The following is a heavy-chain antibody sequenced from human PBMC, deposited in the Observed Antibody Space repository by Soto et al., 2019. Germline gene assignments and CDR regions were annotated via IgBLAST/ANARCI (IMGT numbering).Heavy chain of an antibody. CDR2: ISAYNGNT. D-gene: IGHD6-19*01. Sequence: VKVSCKASGYALTSYGISWVRQAPGQGLEWMGWISAYNGNTNYAQKLQGRVTMTTDTSTSTAYMELRSLRSDDTAVYYCATMLRYAPTVAGTMTWGQGTLVTVSS. J-gene: IGHJ5*02. CDR3: ATMLRYAPTVAGTMT. V-gene: IGHV1-18*01. CDR1: GYALTSYG.